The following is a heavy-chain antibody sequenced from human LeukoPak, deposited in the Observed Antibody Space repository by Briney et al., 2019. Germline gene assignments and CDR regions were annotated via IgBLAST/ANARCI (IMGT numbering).Heavy chain of an antibody. D-gene: IGHD6-19*01. CDR2: INQDEIER. Sequence: GGSLRLSCAASGFTFSAFWMSGVRQAPGKGLEWVATINQDEIERYSVDSMKGRFTISRDNAKNSLFLQMNSLRAEDTAVYYCAKDRWIAVAGTGYYYGMDVWGQGTTVTVSS. CDR1: GFTFSAFW. J-gene: IGHJ6*02. CDR3: AKDRWIAVAGTGYYYGMDV. V-gene: IGHV3-7*05.